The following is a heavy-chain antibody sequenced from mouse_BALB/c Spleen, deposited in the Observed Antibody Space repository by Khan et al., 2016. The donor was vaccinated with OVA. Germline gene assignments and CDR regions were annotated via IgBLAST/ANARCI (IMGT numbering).Heavy chain of an antibody. V-gene: IGHV1-4*01. J-gene: IGHJ1*01. CDR2: INPGNGNT. Sequence: QVQLQQSGAELARPGASVKMSCKASGYTFTSYTMHWVKQRPGQGLDWIGYINPGNGNTNYNQKFKDKATLTADKYSSTAYMQLSSLTSEDSAVDDLVRSGDFCRYVGYFDFWGAGTPVTVSA. CDR3: VRSGDFCRYVGYFDF. D-gene: IGHD2-14*01. CDR1: GYTFTSYT.